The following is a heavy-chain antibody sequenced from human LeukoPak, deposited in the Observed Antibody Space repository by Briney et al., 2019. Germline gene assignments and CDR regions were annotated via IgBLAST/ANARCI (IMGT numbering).Heavy chain of an antibody. D-gene: IGHD6-6*01. J-gene: IGHJ4*02. CDR2: ISGSGSNI. CDR3: AKDTYSSSPYYFDY. Sequence: KTGGSLRLSCTATGFTFSDFGMAWVRQAPGQGLEWVSTISGSGSNIHQADSVKGRFTISRDNSRSTLYLQMNSLRVEDTAVYYCAKDTYSSSPYYFDYWGQGTLVTVSS. V-gene: IGHV3-23*01. CDR1: GFTFSDFG.